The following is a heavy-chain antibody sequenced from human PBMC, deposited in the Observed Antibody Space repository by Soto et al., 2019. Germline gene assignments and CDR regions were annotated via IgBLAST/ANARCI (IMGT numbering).Heavy chain of an antibody. CDR1: GFSLRTRGEG. J-gene: IGHJ6*02. D-gene: IGHD1-1*01. Sequence: RPTPVSQTQPLTMTCSFSGFSLRTRGEGVGWIRQPPGKALEWLALIYWDDDKRYSPSLKSRLTITKDTSKNQVVLTMTNMDPVDTATYYCALSLAWNDNTYYCYGMDVWGQGTTGTVSS. V-gene: IGHV2-5*02. CDR2: IYWDDDK. CDR3: ALSLAWNDNTYYCYGMDV.